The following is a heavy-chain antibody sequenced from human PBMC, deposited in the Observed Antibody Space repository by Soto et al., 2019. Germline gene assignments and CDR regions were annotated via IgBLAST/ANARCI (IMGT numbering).Heavy chain of an antibody. Sequence: NPSETLSLTCAVYGGSFSGYYWSWIRQPPGKGLEWIGEINHSGSTNYNPSLKSRVTISVDTSKNQFSLKLSSVTAADTAVYYCALGRGSSWYPRGGYMDVWGKGTTVTVSS. V-gene: IGHV4-34*01. J-gene: IGHJ6*03. CDR1: GGSFSGYY. CDR2: INHSGST. CDR3: ALGRGSSWYPRGGYMDV. D-gene: IGHD6-13*01.